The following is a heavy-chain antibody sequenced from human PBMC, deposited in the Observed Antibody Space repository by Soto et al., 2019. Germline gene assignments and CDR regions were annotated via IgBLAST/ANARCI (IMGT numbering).Heavy chain of an antibody. CDR3: AADHVSRVWFGPREH. J-gene: IGHJ1*01. V-gene: IGHV1-58*01. D-gene: IGHD6-19*01. CDR2: IVVGSGNT. Sequence: SVKVSCKASGFTFTSSAVQWVRQARVQRLEWIGWIVVGSGNTDYAQKFQERVTITRDMSTSTAYIELSSLRSEDTAVYYCAADHVSRVWFGPREHWGQGTLVTVSS. CDR1: GFTFTSSA.